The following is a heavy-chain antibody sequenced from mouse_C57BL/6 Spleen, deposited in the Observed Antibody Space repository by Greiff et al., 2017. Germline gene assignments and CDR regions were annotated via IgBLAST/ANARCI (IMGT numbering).Heavy chain of an antibody. V-gene: IGHV1-50*01. Sequence: QVQLQQPGAELVKPGASVKLSCKASGYTFTSYWMQWVKQRPGQGLEWIGEIDPSDSYTNHNQKFKGKATLTVDTSSSTAYMQRSSLTSEDSAVYYCARGGAYFDYWGQGTTLTVSS. CDR1: GYTFTSYW. J-gene: IGHJ2*01. CDR3: ARGGAYFDY. CDR2: IDPSDSYT.